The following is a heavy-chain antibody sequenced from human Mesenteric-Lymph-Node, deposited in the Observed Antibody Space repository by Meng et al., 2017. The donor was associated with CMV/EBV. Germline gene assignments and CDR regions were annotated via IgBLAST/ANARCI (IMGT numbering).Heavy chain of an antibody. CDR3: AREGDIVMVVAALDY. D-gene: IGHD2-15*01. CDR2: INGEGSSA. CDR1: GFTFSSYW. V-gene: IGHV3-74*01. J-gene: IGHJ4*02. Sequence: LSLTCAASGFTFSSYWMHWVRQAPGKGLEWVSRINGEGSSASYADSVRGRFTISRDNAKNTLYLQMNSLRAEDTAVYYCAREGDIVMVVAALDYWGQGTLVTVSS.